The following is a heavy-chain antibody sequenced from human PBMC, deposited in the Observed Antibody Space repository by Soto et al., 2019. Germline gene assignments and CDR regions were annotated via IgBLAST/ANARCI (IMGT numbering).Heavy chain of an antibody. V-gene: IGHV3-48*02. CDR3: ARHSSGWYRNAFDI. Sequence: EVQLVESGGGLIQPGGSLRLSCAASGFTFSSYSMNWVRQAPGKGLEWVSYISSSSSTIYYADSVKGRFTISRDNAKNSLYLQMNSLRDEDTAVYYCARHSSGWYRNAFDIWGQGTMVTVSS. D-gene: IGHD6-19*01. CDR1: GFTFSSYS. CDR2: ISSSSSTI. J-gene: IGHJ3*02.